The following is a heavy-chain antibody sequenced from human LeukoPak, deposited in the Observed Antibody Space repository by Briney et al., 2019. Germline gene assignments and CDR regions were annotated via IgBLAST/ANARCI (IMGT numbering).Heavy chain of an antibody. CDR2: INPGNGAT. Sequence: ASVKVSCKASVYMLTHYHIHWLRQPPGQGLEWMGDINPGNGATKHAQKFQGRVTMTRDTSISTLYMDLSGLSHVVPAVNHSAGDPQYTFGYPTYDYWGQGTLVTVSS. CDR1: VYMLTHYH. CDR3: AGDPQYTFGYPTYDY. V-gene: IGHV1-2*02. J-gene: IGHJ4*02. D-gene: IGHD5-18*01.